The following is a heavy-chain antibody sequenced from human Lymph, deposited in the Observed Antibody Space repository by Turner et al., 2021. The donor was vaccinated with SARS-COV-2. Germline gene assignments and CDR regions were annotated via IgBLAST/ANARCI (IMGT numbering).Heavy chain of an antibody. CDR2: ISYDGSNK. D-gene: IGHD3-22*01. CDR1: GFTFSSYA. CDR3: ATLFTIPYYSDSSGYYTDY. J-gene: IGHJ4*02. V-gene: IGHV3-30*04. Sequence: QVQLVESGGGVVQPGRSLRLSCAASGFTFSSYAMHWVRQAPGKGLEWVAVISYDGSNKYYADSVKGRFTISRDNSKNTLYLQVNSLRAEDTAVFYCATLFTIPYYSDSSGYYTDYWGQGNLVTVSS.